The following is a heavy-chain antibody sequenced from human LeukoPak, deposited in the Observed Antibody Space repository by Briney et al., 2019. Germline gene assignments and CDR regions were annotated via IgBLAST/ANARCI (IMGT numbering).Heavy chain of an antibody. CDR3: ARDHQYSGSYSAAFDI. Sequence: SETLSLTCTVSGYSISSGYYWGWIRQPPGKGLEWIGSIYHSGSTYYNPSLKSRVTISVDTSKNQFSLKLSSVTAADTAVYYCARDHQYSGSYSAAFDIWGQGTMVTVSS. CDR1: GYSISSGYY. V-gene: IGHV4-38-2*02. CDR2: IYHSGST. D-gene: IGHD1-26*01. J-gene: IGHJ3*02.